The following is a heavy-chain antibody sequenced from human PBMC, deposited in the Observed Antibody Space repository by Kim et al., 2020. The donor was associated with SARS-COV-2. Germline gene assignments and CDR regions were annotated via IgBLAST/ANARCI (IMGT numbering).Heavy chain of an antibody. V-gene: IGHV3-23*01. Sequence: GGSLRLSCAASGFTFSSYAMSWVHQAPGKGLEWVSAISGSGGSTYYADSVKGRFTISRDNSKNTLYLQMNSLRAEDTAVYYCAKGREWLRIFPYFDYWGQGTLVTVSS. CDR1: GFTFSSYA. D-gene: IGHD5-12*01. CDR2: ISGSGGST. J-gene: IGHJ4*02. CDR3: AKGREWLRIFPYFDY.